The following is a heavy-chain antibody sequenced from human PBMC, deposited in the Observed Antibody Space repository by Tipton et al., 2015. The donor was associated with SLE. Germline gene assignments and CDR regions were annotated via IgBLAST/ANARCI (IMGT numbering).Heavy chain of an antibody. CDR3: ARDLGSFYGMDV. CDR2: ISYDGSNK. D-gene: IGHD2-15*01. J-gene: IGHJ6*02. CDR1: GFTFSNYA. Sequence: SLRLSCAASGFTFSNYAMHWVRQAPGEGLEWVAVISYDGSNKYYADSVKGRFTISRDNSKNTLYLQMNSLRAEDTAVYYCARDLGSFYGMDVWGQGTTVTVSS. V-gene: IGHV3-30*04.